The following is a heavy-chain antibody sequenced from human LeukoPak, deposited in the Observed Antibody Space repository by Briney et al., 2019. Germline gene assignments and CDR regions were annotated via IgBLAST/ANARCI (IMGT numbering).Heavy chain of an antibody. Sequence: GGSLRLSCAASGFTFSSYEMNWVRQAPGKGLEWVSYISSSGSTIYYADSVKGRFTISRDNAKNSLYLQMNSLRAGDTAVYYCARDVRYYYDSSGYYGIDYWGQGTLVTVSS. J-gene: IGHJ4*02. CDR1: GFTFSSYE. CDR3: ARDVRYYYDSSGYYGIDY. D-gene: IGHD3-22*01. V-gene: IGHV3-48*03. CDR2: ISSSGSTI.